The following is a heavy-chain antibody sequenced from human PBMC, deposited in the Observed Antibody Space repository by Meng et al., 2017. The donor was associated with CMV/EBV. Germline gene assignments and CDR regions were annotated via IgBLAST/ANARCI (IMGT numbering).Heavy chain of an antibody. CDR2: ISSSSSYI. CDR3: AAYCSSTSCYI. Sequence: ETLSLTCAASGFTFSSYSMNWVRQAPGKGLEWVSSISSSSSYIYYADSVKGRFTISRDNAKNSLYLQMNSLRAGDTAVYYCAAYCSSTSCYIWGQGTLVTVSS. V-gene: IGHV3-21*01. CDR1: GFTFSSYS. J-gene: IGHJ4*02. D-gene: IGHD2-2*02.